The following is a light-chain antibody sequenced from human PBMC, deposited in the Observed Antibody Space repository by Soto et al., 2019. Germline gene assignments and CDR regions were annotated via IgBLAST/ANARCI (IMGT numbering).Light chain of an antibody. V-gene: IGLV2-8*01. CDR3: SSYAGNNNLV. J-gene: IGLJ1*01. Sequence: QSVLTQLPSESGTPGQSVTNSCPGTRSDVGAYTYVSWYQHHPGKVPKLIISEVSERPSGVSDRFSVSKSGNTASLTVSGLQADDEADYYCSSYAGNNNLVFGTGTKVTVL. CDR2: EVS. CDR1: RSDVGAYTY.